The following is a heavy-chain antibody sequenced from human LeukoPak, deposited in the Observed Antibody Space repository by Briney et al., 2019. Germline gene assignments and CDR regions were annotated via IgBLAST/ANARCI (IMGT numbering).Heavy chain of an antibody. Sequence: ASVKVSCKASGYTFTSYYMHWVRQAPGQGLEWMGIINPSGGSTSYAQKFQGRVTITRDTSTSTVYMELSSLRSEDTAVYYCARQLVVAGMDVWGQGTTVTVSS. CDR1: GYTFTSYY. CDR3: ARQLVVAGMDV. CDR2: INPSGGST. D-gene: IGHD2-15*01. V-gene: IGHV1-46*01. J-gene: IGHJ6*02.